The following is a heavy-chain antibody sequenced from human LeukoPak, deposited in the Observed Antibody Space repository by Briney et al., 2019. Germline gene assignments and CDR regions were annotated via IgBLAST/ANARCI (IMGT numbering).Heavy chain of an antibody. CDR2: ISSSSSYI. D-gene: IGHD1-26*01. CDR3: ARVPPRMGGSSPCY. Sequence: PGGSLRLSCAASGFTFSSYSMTWVRQAPGKGLEWVSSISSSSSYIYYAYSVKGRFTISRDNAKNSLYLQMNSLRAEDTAVYYCARVPPRMGGSSPCYWCQGTLVTVSS. V-gene: IGHV3-21*01. CDR1: GFTFSSYS. J-gene: IGHJ4*02.